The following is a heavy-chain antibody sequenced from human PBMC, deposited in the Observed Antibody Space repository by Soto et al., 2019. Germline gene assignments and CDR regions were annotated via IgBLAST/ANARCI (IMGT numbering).Heavy chain of an antibody. Sequence: QVQLQESGPGLVKPSQTLSLTCTVSGGSISSGDYYWSWIRQPPGKGLEWIGYIYYSGSTYYNPSLKSRVNISGDTSKNQFSLKLSSVTAADTAVYYCARGGKLDSNSPYYYYGMDVWGQGTTVTVSS. J-gene: IGHJ6*02. CDR2: IYYSGST. CDR3: ARGGKLDSNSPYYYYGMDV. V-gene: IGHV4-30-4*01. D-gene: IGHD4-4*01. CDR1: GGSISSGDYY.